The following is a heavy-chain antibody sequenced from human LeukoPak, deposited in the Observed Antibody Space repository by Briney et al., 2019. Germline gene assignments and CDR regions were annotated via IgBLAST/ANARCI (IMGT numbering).Heavy chain of an antibody. Sequence: GGSLRLSCAASGFTVSSNYMSWVRQAPGKGLEWVSVIYSGGSTYYADSVKGRFTISRDNFKNTLYLQMNSLRAEDTAVYYCAKDHTIFGVVTTFDYWGQGTLVTVSS. CDR3: AKDHTIFGVVTTFDY. V-gene: IGHV3-66*01. CDR1: GFTVSSNY. CDR2: IYSGGST. D-gene: IGHD3-3*01. J-gene: IGHJ4*02.